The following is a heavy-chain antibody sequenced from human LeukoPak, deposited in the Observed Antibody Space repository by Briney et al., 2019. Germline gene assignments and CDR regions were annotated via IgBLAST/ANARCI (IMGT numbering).Heavy chain of an antibody. CDR2: IYWNDDK. D-gene: IGHD2-15*01. CDR3: AHVKGCSGGSCYWAWFDP. Sequence: SGPTLVNPTQTLTLTCTFSGFSLSTSRVGVGWIRQPPGKALGWLALIYWNDDKRYSPSLKSRLTITKDTSKNQVVLTMTNMDPVDTATYYCAHVKGCSGGSCYWAWFDPWGQGTLVTVSS. J-gene: IGHJ5*02. V-gene: IGHV2-5*01. CDR1: GFSLSTSRVG.